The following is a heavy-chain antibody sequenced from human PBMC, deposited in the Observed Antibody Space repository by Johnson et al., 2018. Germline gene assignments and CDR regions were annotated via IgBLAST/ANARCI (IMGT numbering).Heavy chain of an antibody. CDR2: ISSSSSYI. J-gene: IGHJ3*02. V-gene: IGHV3-21*04. Sequence: VQLVQSGGGLVKPGGSLRLSCAASGFTFSSYSMNWVRPAPGKGLEWVSSISSSSSYIYYADSVKGRFTISRDNAQTSLYLQMNSLRAEDTAWSYFAKDAAPGYCGGGSGYSGAFEIWGKGTMVTVSS. CDR1: GFTFSSYS. CDR3: AKDAAPGYCGGGSGYSGAFEI. D-gene: IGHD2-15*01.